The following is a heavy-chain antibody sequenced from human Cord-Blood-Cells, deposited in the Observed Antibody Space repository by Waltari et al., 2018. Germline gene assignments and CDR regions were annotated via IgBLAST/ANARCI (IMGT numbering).Heavy chain of an antibody. D-gene: IGHD3-3*01. CDR1: GFTFSSYA. J-gene: IGHJ3*02. V-gene: IGHV3-23*01. Sequence: EVQLLESGGGLVQPGGSLRLSCAASGFTFSSYAMSWVRQAPGKGLEWVSAISGSGGSTYYADSVKGRFTISRDNSKNTLYLQMNGLRAEDTAVYYCAKEPRFLEWLFDAFDIWGQGTMVTVSS. CDR2: ISGSGGST. CDR3: AKEPRFLEWLFDAFDI.